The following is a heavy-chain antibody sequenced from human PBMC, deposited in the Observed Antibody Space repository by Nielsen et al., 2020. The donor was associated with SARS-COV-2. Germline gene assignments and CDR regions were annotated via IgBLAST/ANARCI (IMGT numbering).Heavy chain of an antibody. V-gene: IGHV3-23*01. D-gene: IGHD2-15*01. CDR1: GFTFANYA. Sequence: GVSLKISCAASGFTFANYAMSWVRQAPGKGLEWVSSISGGGHSRYYGDSLKGRFTISRDNSKNTLYLQVSSLRAEDTAVYYCAKDRSGNPPTGIDYWGQGTLVTVSS. CDR2: ISGGGHSR. CDR3: AKDRSGNPPTGIDY. J-gene: IGHJ4*02.